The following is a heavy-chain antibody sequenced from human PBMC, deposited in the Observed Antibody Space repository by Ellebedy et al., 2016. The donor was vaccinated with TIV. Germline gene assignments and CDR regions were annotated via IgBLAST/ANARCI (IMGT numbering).Heavy chain of an antibody. CDR1: GGSISSGDYY. Sequence: SETLSLXXTVSGGSISSGDYYWSWIRQPPGKGLEWIGYIYYSGSTYYNPSLKSRVTISVDTSKNQFSLKLSSVTAADTAVYYCARDVRRLYYYYGMDVWGQGTTVTVSS. V-gene: IGHV4-30-4*01. D-gene: IGHD2/OR15-2a*01. CDR2: IYYSGST. CDR3: ARDVRRLYYYYGMDV. J-gene: IGHJ6*02.